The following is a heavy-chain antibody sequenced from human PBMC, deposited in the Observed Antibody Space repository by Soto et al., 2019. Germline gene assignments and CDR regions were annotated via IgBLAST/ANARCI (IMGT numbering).Heavy chain of an antibody. CDR1: GFTFINYA. CDR3: ARKVVGSTSRPDYWYFEL. Sequence: EVQLLESGGDSVQPGGSVRLSCAGSGFTFINYAMNWVRQAPGKGLEWVSTISGGGDATSFADSVRGRFTFSRDNSKNTVTLQMNSLGVDDTAVYYCARKVVGSTSRPDYWYFELWGRGTLVTVSS. V-gene: IGHV3-23*01. D-gene: IGHD2-21*01. J-gene: IGHJ2*01. CDR2: ISGGGDAT.